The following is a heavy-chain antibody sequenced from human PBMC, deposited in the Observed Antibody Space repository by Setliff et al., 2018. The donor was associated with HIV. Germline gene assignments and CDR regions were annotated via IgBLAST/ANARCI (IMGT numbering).Heavy chain of an antibody. CDR3: ARGNGWYAF. Sequence: PSETLSLTCEVYGGSFSGYYWSWVRQPPGKGLEWIGEIDHSGSTNYNPSLKSRVTISVDTSKNQFSLKLSSVTAADTAVYYCARGNGWYAFWGQGTMVTVSS. V-gene: IGHV4-34*01. CDR1: GGSFSGYY. J-gene: IGHJ3*01. D-gene: IGHD6-19*01. CDR2: IDHSGST.